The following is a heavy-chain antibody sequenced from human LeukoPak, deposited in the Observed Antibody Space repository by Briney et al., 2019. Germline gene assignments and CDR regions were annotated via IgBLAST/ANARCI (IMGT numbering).Heavy chain of an antibody. CDR3: AREAGYSSSQNAFDI. CDR1: GFAFSSYE. CDR2: IDSSGSTM. V-gene: IGHV3-48*03. J-gene: IGHJ3*02. D-gene: IGHD6-13*01. Sequence: PRISCAASGFAFSSYEMNSVRNAPGKPLKTVSYIDSSGSTMCYADSVKGRFTISRDNAKNSLYLQMNSLRAEDTAVYYCAREAGYSSSQNAFDIWGQGTIVTVSS.